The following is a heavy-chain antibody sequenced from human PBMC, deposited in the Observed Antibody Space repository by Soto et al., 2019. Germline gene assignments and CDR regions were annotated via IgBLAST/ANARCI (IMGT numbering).Heavy chain of an antibody. V-gene: IGHV4-59*08. CDR2: IYYSGST. D-gene: IGHD3-10*01. Sequence: SETLSLTCTFSGGSISSYYWSWIRQPPGKGLEWIGYIYYSGSTNYNPSLKSRVTISVDTSKNQFSLKLSSVTAADTAVYYCARHAWANPFGEFPHFDYHYCIDVWGQGTTVTVSS. CDR1: GGSISSYY. CDR3: ARHAWANPFGEFPHFDYHYCIDV. J-gene: IGHJ6*02.